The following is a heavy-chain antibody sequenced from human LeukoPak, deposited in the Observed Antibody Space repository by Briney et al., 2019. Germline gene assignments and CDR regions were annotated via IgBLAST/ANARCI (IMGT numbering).Heavy chain of an antibody. V-gene: IGHV3-30*01. J-gene: IGHJ6*03. D-gene: IGHD5-24*01. CDR2: ISYDGTNK. Sequence: RSGGSLRLSFAASGFTFSSYAIHWVRQAPGKGLEWVTVISYDGTNKYYADSVKGRFTISRDNPKNPLYLQMNSLRDEDTAVYYCARDSTDGYYYYYYMDVWGKGTTVTVSS. CDR1: GFTFSSYA. CDR3: ARDSTDGYYYYYYMDV.